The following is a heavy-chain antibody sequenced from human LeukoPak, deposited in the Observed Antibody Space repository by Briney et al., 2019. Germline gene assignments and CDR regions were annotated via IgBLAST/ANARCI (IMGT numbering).Heavy chain of an antibody. CDR2: ISSSGSTM. D-gene: IGHD1-26*01. CDR1: GFTFSDYY. J-gene: IGHJ4*02. V-gene: IGHV3-11*01. CDR3: ARIYRGSTGYFDY. Sequence: RGSLRLSCAASGFTFSDYYMSWIRQAPGKGLEWVSYISSSGSTMYYTDSVKGRFTISRDNAKNSLYLQMSSLRAEDTAVYYCARIYRGSTGYFDYWGQGTLVTVSS.